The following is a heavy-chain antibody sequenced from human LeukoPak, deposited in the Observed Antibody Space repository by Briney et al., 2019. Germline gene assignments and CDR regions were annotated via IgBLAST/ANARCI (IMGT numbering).Heavy chain of an antibody. CDR2: ISSSGSTI. J-gene: IGHJ4*02. CDR3: ARGRAHELHSGWYLPFDY. V-gene: IGHV3-48*03. D-gene: IGHD6-19*01. Sequence: PGGSLRLSCAASGFTFSSYEMNWVRQAPGKGLEWVSYISSSGSTIYYADSVKGRFTISRDNAKNSLYVQMNSLRAEDTAVYYCARGRAHELHSGWYLPFDYWGQGTLVTVSS. CDR1: GFTFSSYE.